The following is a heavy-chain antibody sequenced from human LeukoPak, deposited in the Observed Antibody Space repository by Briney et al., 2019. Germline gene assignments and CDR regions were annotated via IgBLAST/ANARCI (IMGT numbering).Heavy chain of an antibody. D-gene: IGHD6-6*01. Sequence: GGSLRLSCAASGFTFSDYYMSWIRQAPGKGLEWVSYISSSGSTIYYADSVKGRFTISRDNAKNSLYLQMNSLRAEDTAVYYCARAPHYSSSAYYYYYFMDVWGKGTTVTVSS. CDR1: GFTFSDYY. CDR3: ARAPHYSSSAYYYYYFMDV. CDR2: ISSSGSTI. V-gene: IGHV3-11*01. J-gene: IGHJ6*03.